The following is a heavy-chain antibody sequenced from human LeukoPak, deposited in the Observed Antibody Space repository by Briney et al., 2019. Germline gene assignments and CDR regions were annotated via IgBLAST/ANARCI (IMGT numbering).Heavy chain of an antibody. J-gene: IGHJ4*02. D-gene: IGHD4-17*01. V-gene: IGHV3-66*01. CDR2: IYSGGST. CDR3: ARGTVTTCFDY. Sequence: GGSLRLSCAASGFTVSSNYMSWVRQAPGKGLEWVSVIYSGGSTYYADSVKGRFTISRDNAKNSLYLQMNSLRAEDTAVYYCARGTVTTCFDYWGQGTQVTVSS. CDR1: GFTVSSNY.